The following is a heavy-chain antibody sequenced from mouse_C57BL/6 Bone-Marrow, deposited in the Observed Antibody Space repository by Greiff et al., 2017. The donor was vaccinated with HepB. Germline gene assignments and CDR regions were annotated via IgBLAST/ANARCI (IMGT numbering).Heavy chain of an antibody. V-gene: IGHV1-15*01. Sequence: QVQLQQSGAELVRPGASVTLSCKASGYTFTDYEMHWVKQTPVHGLEWIGAIDPETGGTAYNQKFKGKAILTADKSSSTAYMELRSLTAEDSAVYYCTRWPLFAYWGQGTLVTVSA. CDR3: TRWPLFAY. CDR1: GYTFTDYE. CDR2: IDPETGGT. J-gene: IGHJ3*01. D-gene: IGHD6-1*01.